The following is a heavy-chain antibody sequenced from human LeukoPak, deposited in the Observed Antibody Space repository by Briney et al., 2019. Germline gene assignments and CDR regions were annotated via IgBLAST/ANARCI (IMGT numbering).Heavy chain of an antibody. CDR1: GGSFSGYY. Sequence: SETLSLTCAVYGGSFSGYYWSWIRQPPGKGLEWIGEINHSGSTNYNPSLKSRVTMSVDTSKNQFSLKLSSVTAADTAVYYCAILYYDSSGYHDYWGQGTLVTVSS. J-gene: IGHJ4*02. CDR3: AILYYDSSGYHDY. D-gene: IGHD3-22*01. CDR2: INHSGST. V-gene: IGHV4-34*01.